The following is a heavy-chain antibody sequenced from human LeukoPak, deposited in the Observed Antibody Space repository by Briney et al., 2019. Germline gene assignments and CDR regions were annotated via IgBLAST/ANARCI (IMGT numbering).Heavy chain of an antibody. D-gene: IGHD6-19*01. CDR1: GFTFDRFA. J-gene: IGHJ4*02. CDR2: IGSNGRST. CDR3: VNQISGWVY. Sequence: GGSLRLSCSDSGFTFDRFAMHWLRQAPGKGLEYLSGIGSNGRSTHNADSVKGRFTISRDNSKNTLFLQMTSLRAEDTAVYYCVNQISGWVYWGQGTLVTVSS. V-gene: IGHV3-64D*06.